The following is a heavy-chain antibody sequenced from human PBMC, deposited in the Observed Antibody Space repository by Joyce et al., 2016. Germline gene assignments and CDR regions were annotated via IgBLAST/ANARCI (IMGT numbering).Heavy chain of an antibody. CDR2: INTKTGES. CDR1: GYTFTDYA. J-gene: IGHJ4*02. Sequence: QVQLVQSGSELKKPGASVKVSCKASGYTFTDYAMNWVRQAPGQGLEWMGWINTKTGESTYAQGITGRFVLSFDTSVSTAYVQISSLQAEDTAVYYCARPPDSGAWYRGMDYWGQGTLVTVS. CDR3: ARPPDSGAWYRGMDY. D-gene: IGHD6-19*01. V-gene: IGHV7-4-1*02.